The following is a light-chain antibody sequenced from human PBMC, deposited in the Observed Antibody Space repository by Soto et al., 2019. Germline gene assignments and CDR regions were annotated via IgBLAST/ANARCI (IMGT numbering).Light chain of an antibody. CDR2: DVS. CDR3: SSYXSSSTYV. Sequence: QSVLTQPASVSGSPGQSITISCTGTSSDVGGYNYVSRYQQHPGKAPKLMIYDVSNRPSGISNRFSGSKSGNTASLTISGLQAEDEADYYCSSYXSSSTYVSGTGTKVTVL. J-gene: IGLJ1*01. CDR1: SSDVGGYNY. V-gene: IGLV2-14*01.